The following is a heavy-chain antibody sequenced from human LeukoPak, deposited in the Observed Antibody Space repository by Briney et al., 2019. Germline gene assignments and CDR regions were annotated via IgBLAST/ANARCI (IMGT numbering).Heavy chain of an antibody. CDR1: GYTFTSYG. Sequence: GASVKVSCKASGYTFTSYGISWVRQAPGQGLEWMGWMNPNSGNTGYAQKFQGRVTMTRNTSISTAYMELSSLRSEDTAVYYCARGGSSSWSRYYYYYYYMDVWGKGTTVTVSS. J-gene: IGHJ6*03. D-gene: IGHD6-13*01. V-gene: IGHV1-8*02. CDR2: MNPNSGNT. CDR3: ARGGSSSWSRYYYYYYYMDV.